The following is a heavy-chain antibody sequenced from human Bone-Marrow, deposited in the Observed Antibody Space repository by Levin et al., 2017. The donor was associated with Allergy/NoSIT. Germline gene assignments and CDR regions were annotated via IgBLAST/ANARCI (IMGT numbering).Heavy chain of an antibody. D-gene: IGHD2-2*03. CDR2: ISYDGNHK. V-gene: IGHV3-30-3*01. CDR1: GFTFSNYA. Sequence: GESLKISCAASGFTFSNYAMHWVRQAPGKGLEWVAVISYDGNHKFYADSVKGRFTISRDNSKNTLSLQIDSLRVEDTAMFYCTRDDNGFTNFDYWGQGTLVTVSS. J-gene: IGHJ4*02. CDR3: TRDDNGFTNFDY.